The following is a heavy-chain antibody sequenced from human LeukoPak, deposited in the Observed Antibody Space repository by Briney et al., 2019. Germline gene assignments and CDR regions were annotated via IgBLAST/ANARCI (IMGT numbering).Heavy chain of an antibody. CDR1: GGSFSGYY. CDR3: ARVSQAYYYDSSGYHYYYYMDV. Sequence: PSETLSLTCAVYGGSFSGYYWSWIRQPPGKGLEWIGEINHSGSTNYNPSLKSRVTISVDTSKNQFSLKLSSVTAADTAVYCCARVSQAYYYDSSGYHYYYYMDVWGKGTTVTVSS. D-gene: IGHD3-22*01. J-gene: IGHJ6*03. V-gene: IGHV4-34*01. CDR2: INHSGST.